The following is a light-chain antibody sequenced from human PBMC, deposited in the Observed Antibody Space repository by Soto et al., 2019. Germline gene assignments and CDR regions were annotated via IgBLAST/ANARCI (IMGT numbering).Light chain of an antibody. V-gene: IGKV3-15*01. Sequence: EIVMTQSPATLSVSPGERATLSCRASQSVSSYLAWFQQKPGQAPRLLIYDASTRATGIPVRFSGSGSGTEFTLTISSLQSEDFGVYYCQQYGRSPTFGQGTKVDIK. CDR3: QQYGRSPT. J-gene: IGKJ1*01. CDR1: QSVSSY. CDR2: DAS.